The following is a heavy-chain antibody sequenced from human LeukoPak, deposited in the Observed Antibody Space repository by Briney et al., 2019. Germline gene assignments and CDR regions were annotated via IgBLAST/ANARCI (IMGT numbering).Heavy chain of an antibody. CDR2: IYYSGST. Sequence: SETLSLTCTVSGGSISSSSYYWGWIRQPPGKGLEWIGSIYYSGSTYYNPPLKSRVTISVDTSKDQFSLKLSSVTAADTAVYYCARHFPGVVVVAALGYWGQGTLVTVSS. CDR1: GGSISSSSYY. V-gene: IGHV4-39*01. D-gene: IGHD2-15*01. CDR3: ARHFPGVVVVAALGY. J-gene: IGHJ4*02.